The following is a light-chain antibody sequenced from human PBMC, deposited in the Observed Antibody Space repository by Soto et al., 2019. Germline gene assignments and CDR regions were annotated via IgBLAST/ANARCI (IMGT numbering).Light chain of an antibody. V-gene: IGKV3-11*01. CDR2: DAS. CDR1: QSVSSY. Sequence: EIVLTQSPATLSLSPGERATLSCRASQSVSSYLAWYQQKPGQAPRLLIYDASNRATGIPARFSGSGSGTDFTLTISSLEPEYFAVYYCQQRSNWPPSRTFGGGTKVEIK. J-gene: IGKJ4*01. CDR3: QQRSNWPPSRT.